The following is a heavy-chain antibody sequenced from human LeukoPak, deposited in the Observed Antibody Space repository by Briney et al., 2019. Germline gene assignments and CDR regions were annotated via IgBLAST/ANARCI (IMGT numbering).Heavy chain of an antibody. CDR3: AKDNTREGGLPLDAFDI. CDR2: IRYDGSNK. J-gene: IGHJ3*02. CDR1: GFTFSSYG. Sequence: GGSLRLSCAASGFTFSSYGMHWVRQAPGKGLEWVAFIRYDGSNKYYADSVKGRFTISRDNSKNTLYLQMNSLRAEDTAVYYCAKDNTREGGLPLDAFDIWGQGTMVTVSS. D-gene: IGHD1-26*01. V-gene: IGHV3-30*02.